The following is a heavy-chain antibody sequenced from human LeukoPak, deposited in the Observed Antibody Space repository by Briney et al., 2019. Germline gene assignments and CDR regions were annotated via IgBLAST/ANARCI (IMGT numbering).Heavy chain of an antibody. Sequence: KASETLSLTCSVSGDSISTSSYYWGWIRQPPGKGLEWIGSIYYSGSTYYNPSLKSRVTISVDTSKNQFSLKLSSVTAADTAVYYCARDILYYDFWSGYLGTDYWGQGTLVTVSS. D-gene: IGHD3-3*01. J-gene: IGHJ4*02. CDR3: ARDILYYDFWSGYLGTDY. CDR1: GDSISTSSYY. CDR2: IYYSGST. V-gene: IGHV4-39*07.